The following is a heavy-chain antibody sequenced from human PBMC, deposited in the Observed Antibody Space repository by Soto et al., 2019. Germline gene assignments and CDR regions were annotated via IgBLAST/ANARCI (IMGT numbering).Heavy chain of an antibody. D-gene: IGHD2-2*02. V-gene: IGHV1-46*03. CDR2: INPSVGST. Sequence: QVQLVQSGGEVKKPGASVRISCRASGYTFTNHYIHWVRQAPGQGLEWMGIINPSVGSTSYARKFQGRGTMTRDTSTNSVYMDLISLTSEDTAMYLCARDLRHPSAIGRFYYYYVDIWGTGTTVTVSS. CDR1: GYTFTNHY. CDR3: ARDLRHPSAIGRFYYYYVDI. J-gene: IGHJ6*03.